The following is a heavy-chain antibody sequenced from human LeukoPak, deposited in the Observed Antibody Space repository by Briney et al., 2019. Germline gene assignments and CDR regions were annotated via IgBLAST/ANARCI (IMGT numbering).Heavy chain of an antibody. CDR3: ARAFSTTAFDY. CDR2: ISYDGSNK. J-gene: IGHJ4*02. Sequence: PGGSLRLSCGASGITFSSYGMHWVRQAPGKGLEWVASISYDGSNKYYADSVKGRFTISRDNSKNTLYLQMNSLRAEDTAVYYCARAFSTTAFDYWGQGTLVTVSS. D-gene: IGHD4-17*01. V-gene: IGHV3-30*03. CDR1: GITFSSYG.